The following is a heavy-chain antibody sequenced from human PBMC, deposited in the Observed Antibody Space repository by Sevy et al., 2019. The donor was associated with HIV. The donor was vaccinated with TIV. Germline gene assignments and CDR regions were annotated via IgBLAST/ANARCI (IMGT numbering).Heavy chain of an antibody. CDR1: GFTFSSYS. CDR2: ISSSSSTI. V-gene: IGHV3-48*02. D-gene: IGHD3-22*01. Sequence: GESLKISCAASGFTFSSYSMNWVRQAPGKGLEWVSYISSSSSTIYYAGSVKGRFTISRDNAKNSLYLQMNSLRDEDTAVYYCARDVSYDSSGTPDYMDVWGKGTTVTVSS. J-gene: IGHJ6*03. CDR3: ARDVSYDSSGTPDYMDV.